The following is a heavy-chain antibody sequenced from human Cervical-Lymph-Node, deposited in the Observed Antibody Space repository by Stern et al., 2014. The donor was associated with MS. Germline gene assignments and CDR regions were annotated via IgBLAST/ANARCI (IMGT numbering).Heavy chain of an antibody. Sequence: VHLVESGGGVVQPGRSLRLSCAASGFTFSSYGMHWVRQAPGKGLEWVAVIWYDGSNKYYADSVKGRFTISRDNSKNTLYLQMNSLRAEDTAVYYCARDEVKMATSLFDYWGQGTLVTVSS. CDR3: ARDEVKMATSLFDY. V-gene: IGHV3-33*01. CDR2: IWYDGSNK. J-gene: IGHJ4*02. CDR1: GFTFSSYG. D-gene: IGHD5-24*01.